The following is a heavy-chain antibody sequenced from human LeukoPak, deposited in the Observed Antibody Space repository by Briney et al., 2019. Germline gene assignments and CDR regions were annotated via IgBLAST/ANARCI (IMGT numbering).Heavy chain of an antibody. CDR2: IRNDGRNK. D-gene: IGHD3-10*02. J-gene: IGHJ6*04. CDR1: GFTLSKYG. CDR3: AELGITMIGGV. Sequence: PGGSLRLSSAPAGFTLSKYGIDWVRPAPGDGLGWVAFIRNDGRNKYYADSVTGRLTISRDNSKNTLYLQMNRLRAEDTAVYYCAELGITMIGGVWGKGTTVTISS. V-gene: IGHV3-30*02.